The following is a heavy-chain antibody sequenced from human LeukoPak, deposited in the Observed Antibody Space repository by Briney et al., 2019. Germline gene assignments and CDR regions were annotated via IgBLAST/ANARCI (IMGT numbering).Heavy chain of an antibody. CDR2: ISSSSSYI. CDR3: ARVPQNIAVAGTWFDY. D-gene: IGHD6-19*01. J-gene: IGHJ4*02. V-gene: IGHV3-21*01. CDR1: GFTFSSYS. Sequence: PGGSLRLSCAASGFTFSSYSMNWVRQAPGKGLEWVSSISSSSSYIYYADSVKGRFTISRDNAKNSLYLQMNSLRAEDTAVYYCARVPQNIAVAGTWFDYWGQGTLVTVSS.